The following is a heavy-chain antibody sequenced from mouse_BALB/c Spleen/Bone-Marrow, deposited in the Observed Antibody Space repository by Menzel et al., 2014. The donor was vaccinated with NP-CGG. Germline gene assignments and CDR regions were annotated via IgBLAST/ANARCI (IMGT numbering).Heavy chain of an antibody. CDR2: IDPASGNI. V-gene: IGHV14-3*02. Sequence: DVKLQESGTDLVKPGASVKLSCTASGFNIKDTYMHWVKQRPEQGLDWIGRIDPASGNIQYDPKFQGRAAITADTSSNTAYLQLSSLTSEDTAVYYCASLTGTFDYWGQGTPLTVSS. CDR1: GFNIKDTY. J-gene: IGHJ2*01. D-gene: IGHD4-1*01. CDR3: ASLTGTFDY.